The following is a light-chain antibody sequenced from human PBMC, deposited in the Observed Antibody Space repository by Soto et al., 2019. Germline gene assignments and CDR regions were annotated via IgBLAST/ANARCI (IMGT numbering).Light chain of an antibody. J-gene: IGLJ1*01. CDR2: EVS. Sequence: QSALTQPASVSGSPGQSITISCTGTSSDVGAYDYVSWYQHHPGKAPKLMIYEVSNRPSGVSNRFSGSKSGNTASLTISGLQAEDEADYYCNSYTSTNTLVFGTGTKLTVL. CDR3: NSYTSTNTLV. V-gene: IGLV2-14*01. CDR1: SSDVGAYDY.